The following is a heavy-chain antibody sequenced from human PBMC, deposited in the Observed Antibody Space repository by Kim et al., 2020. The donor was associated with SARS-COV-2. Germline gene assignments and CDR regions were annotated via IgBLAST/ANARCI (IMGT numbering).Heavy chain of an antibody. Sequence: STNYAQKFQGRVTMTRDTSTSTVYMELSSLRSEDTAVYYCARYSSSWYDYWGQGTLVTVSS. V-gene: IGHV1-46*01. D-gene: IGHD6-13*01. CDR3: ARYSSSWYDY. CDR2: ST. J-gene: IGHJ4*02.